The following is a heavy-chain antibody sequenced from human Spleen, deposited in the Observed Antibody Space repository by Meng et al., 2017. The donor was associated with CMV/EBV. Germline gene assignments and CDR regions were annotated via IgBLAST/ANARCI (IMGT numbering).Heavy chain of an antibody. CDR3: ARDISIAAAGTEHYYYYGMDV. V-gene: IGHV3-30*02. CDR2: IQDDGSNT. J-gene: IGHJ6*02. Sequence: GGSLRLSCAASGFAFSSFGMHWVRQAPGKGLEWVTFIQDDGSNTNYIDSVKGRFTISRDNSKNTVYLQMDSLRAEDTAVYYCARDISIAAAGTEHYYYYGMDVWGQGTTVTVSS. CDR1: GFAFSSFG. D-gene: IGHD6-13*01.